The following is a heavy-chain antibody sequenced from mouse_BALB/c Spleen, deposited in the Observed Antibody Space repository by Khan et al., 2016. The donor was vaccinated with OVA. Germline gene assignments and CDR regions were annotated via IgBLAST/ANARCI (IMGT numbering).Heavy chain of an antibody. Sequence: EVQLVETGPGLVKPSQSLSLTCTVTGYSITSGYAWNWIRQFPGNKLEWMGYIRYSGVTSYTPSLKSRISITRDTSKNQFFLQLTSVTTEDTATYYCARGNYYGYYFDYWGQGTTLTVSS. J-gene: IGHJ2*01. D-gene: IGHD1-1*01. CDR2: IRYSGVT. V-gene: IGHV3-2*02. CDR1: GYSITSGYA. CDR3: ARGNYYGYYFDY.